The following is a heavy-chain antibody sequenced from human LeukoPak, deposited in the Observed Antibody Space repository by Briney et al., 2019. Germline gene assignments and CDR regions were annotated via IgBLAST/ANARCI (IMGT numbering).Heavy chain of an antibody. CDR3: AKGCSSTSCYLSIYMDV. D-gene: IGHD2-2*01. CDR2: ISGSGGST. J-gene: IGHJ6*03. V-gene: IGHV3-23*01. CDR1: GFTFSSYA. Sequence: GGSLRLSCAASGFTFSSYAMSWVRQAPGKGLEWVSAISGSGGSTYYADSVKGRFTISRDNSKNTLYLQMNSLRAEDTAVYYCAKGCSSTSCYLSIYMDVWGKGTTVTVPS.